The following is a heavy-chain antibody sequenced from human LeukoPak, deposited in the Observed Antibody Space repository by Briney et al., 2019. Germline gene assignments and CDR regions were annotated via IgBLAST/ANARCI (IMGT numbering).Heavy chain of an antibody. CDR3: ARDMYGTGYGYFDQ. D-gene: IGHD3-10*01. CDR1: GASVGTLF. V-gene: IGHV4-59*02. J-gene: IGHJ4*02. CDR2: IHYTGET. Sequence: SERLSPVCRLSGASVGTLFSSWIRQPPGKGLEWLAFIHYTGETNYNPSLRSRLTISVDTSKNQFSLRLSSLTAALAAIYYCARDMYGTGYGYFDQCGQGALVTVSS.